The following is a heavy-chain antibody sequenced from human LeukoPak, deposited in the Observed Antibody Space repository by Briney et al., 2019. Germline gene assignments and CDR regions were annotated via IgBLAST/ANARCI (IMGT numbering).Heavy chain of an antibody. Sequence: NSSETLSLTCAVYGGSFSGYYWSWIRQPPGKGLEWIGEINHSGSTNYNPSLKSRVTISVDTSKNQFSLKLSSVTAADTAVYYCARLTFQRYCSSTSCYYHYMDVWGKGTTVTISS. J-gene: IGHJ6*03. CDR2: INHSGST. CDR1: GGSFSGYY. CDR3: ARLTFQRYCSSTSCYYHYMDV. V-gene: IGHV4-34*01. D-gene: IGHD2-2*01.